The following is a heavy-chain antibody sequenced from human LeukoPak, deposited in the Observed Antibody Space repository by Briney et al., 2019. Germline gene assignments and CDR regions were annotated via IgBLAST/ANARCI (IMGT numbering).Heavy chain of an antibody. CDR3: ARAAVTTLPYFDY. CDR2: INPNSGAT. J-gene: IGHJ4*02. D-gene: IGHD4-17*01. V-gene: IGHV1-2*02. Sequence: ASVKVSCKASGYTFTGYYMHWVRHAPGQGLERMGWINPNSGATNSAQKFQGRVTITRDTSISTAYMELSRLRSDDTAVYYCARAAVTTLPYFDYWRQGTLVTASS. CDR1: GYTFTGYY.